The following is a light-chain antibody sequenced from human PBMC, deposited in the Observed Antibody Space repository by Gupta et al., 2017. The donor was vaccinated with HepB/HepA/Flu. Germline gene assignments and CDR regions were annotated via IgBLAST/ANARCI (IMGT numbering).Light chain of an antibody. CDR2: GTS. CDR1: QGIRNW. V-gene: IGKV1D-12*01. Sequence: DIQMTQSTSAVSASIGDTITINCRASQGIRNWLAWYQQKPGKAPRLLIYGTSSLQTGVPSRFSGSGSGTDFSLTISSLQPEDFATYYCQQTNTFPTFGQGTRLEIK. J-gene: IGKJ5*01. CDR3: QQTNTFPT.